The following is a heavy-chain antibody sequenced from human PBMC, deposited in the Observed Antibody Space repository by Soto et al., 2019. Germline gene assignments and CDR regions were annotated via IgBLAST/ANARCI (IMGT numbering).Heavy chain of an antibody. CDR2: IIPILGIA. J-gene: IGHJ6*03. CDR3: ARGYRGNAGYSSSSDLYYYYYYMDV. CDR1: GGTFSSYT. Sequence: QVQLVQSGAEVKKPGSSVKVSCKASGGTFSSYTISWVRQAPGQGLEWMGRIIPILGIANYAQKFQGRVTITADKSTSTAYMELSSLRSEDTAVYYCARGYRGNAGYSSSSDLYYYYYYMDVWGKGTTVTVSS. D-gene: IGHD6-6*01. V-gene: IGHV1-69*02.